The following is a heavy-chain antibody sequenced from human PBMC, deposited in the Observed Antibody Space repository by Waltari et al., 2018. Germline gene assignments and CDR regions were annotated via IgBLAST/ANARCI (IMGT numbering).Heavy chain of an antibody. Sequence: QVQLQESGPGLVKPSETLSLTCTVSGGSISSYYWSWIRQPPGTGLEWIGYIYYSGSTNYNPSLKSRVTISVDTSKNQFSLKLSSVTAADTAVYYCAREGGIRGSYYPYYYGMDVWGQGTTVTVSS. CDR2: IYYSGST. V-gene: IGHV4-59*01. J-gene: IGHJ6*02. D-gene: IGHD1-26*01. CDR3: AREGGIRGSYYPYYYGMDV. CDR1: GGSISSYY.